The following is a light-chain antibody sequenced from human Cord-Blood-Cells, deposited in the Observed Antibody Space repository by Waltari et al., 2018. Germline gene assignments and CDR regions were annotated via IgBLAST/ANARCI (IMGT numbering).Light chain of an antibody. CDR1: SSDVGSYNL. Sequence: QSALTQPASVSGSTGQSLTISCTGTSSDVGSYNLVSWYQQHPGKAPKLMIYEVSKRPSGVSNRFSGSKSGNTASLTSLGLQAEDEADYYCCSYADSSTFVVFGGGTKLTVL. V-gene: IGLV2-23*02. J-gene: IGLJ2*01. CDR3: CSYADSSTFVV. CDR2: EVS.